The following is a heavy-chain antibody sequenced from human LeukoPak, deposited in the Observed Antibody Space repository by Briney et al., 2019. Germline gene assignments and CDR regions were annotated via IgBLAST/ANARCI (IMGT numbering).Heavy chain of an antibody. CDR2: ISASGGTS. V-gene: IGHV3-23*01. CDR3: AKDSVTTIPDY. J-gene: IGHJ4*02. D-gene: IGHD5-12*01. Sequence: GSLRLSCAASGFTYSSHAMSWVRQTPGKGLQWVSSISASGGTSKYADSVRGRFTISRDNSKNTLYLQMNSLRAEDTALYYCAKDSVTTIPDYWGQGTLVTVSS. CDR1: GFTYSSHA.